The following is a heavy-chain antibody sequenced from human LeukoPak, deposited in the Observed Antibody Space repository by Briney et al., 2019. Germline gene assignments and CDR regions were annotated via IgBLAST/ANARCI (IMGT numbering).Heavy chain of an antibody. D-gene: IGHD6-6*01. J-gene: IGHJ4*02. CDR3: ARGVGYSSSNFDY. Sequence: SETLSLTYTVSGYSISSGYYWGWIRQPPGKGLEWVGSIYHSGSTDYNPSLKSRVTISVDTSKNQFSLKLSSVTAADTAVYYCARGVGYSSSNFDYWGQGTLVTVSS. CDR2: IYHSGST. CDR1: GYSISSGYY. V-gene: IGHV4-38-2*02.